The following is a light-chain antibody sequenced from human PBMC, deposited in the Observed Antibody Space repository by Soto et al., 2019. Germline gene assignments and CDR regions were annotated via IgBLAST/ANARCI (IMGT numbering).Light chain of an antibody. Sequence: DIQMTQSPSSVSASVGDRVTITFRAIQGLISYLAWYQQKPGKAPKLLIYAASNLQSGVPSRFSGSGSGTDFTLTISSLQPEDFATYFCLSGHSRPFGGGTKVDIK. CDR3: LSGHSRP. CDR1: QGLISY. CDR2: AAS. J-gene: IGKJ4*01. V-gene: IGKV1-12*02.